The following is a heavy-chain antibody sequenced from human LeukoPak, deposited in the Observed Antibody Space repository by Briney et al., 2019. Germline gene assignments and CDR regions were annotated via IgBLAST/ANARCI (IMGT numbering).Heavy chain of an antibody. CDR3: ASHNXNXXLLDY. Sequence: GGSLRRSCAASGFTFSSYGMHWVRQAPGKGLEWVAFIRXEGSNKYYADSGKGRFTISRDNSKNTLYLQMNSLRAEDTAVYYCASHNXNXXLLDYWGQGTLVTVSS. CDR1: GFTFSSYG. J-gene: IGHJ4*02. V-gene: IGHV3-30*02. CDR2: IRXEGSNK. D-gene: IGHD1-1*01.